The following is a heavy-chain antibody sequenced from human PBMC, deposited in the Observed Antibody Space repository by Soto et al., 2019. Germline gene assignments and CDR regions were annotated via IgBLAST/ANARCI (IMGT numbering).Heavy chain of an antibody. CDR1: GFTFSSHD. V-gene: IGHV3-13*04. CDR2: VDTAGGT. D-gene: IGHD2-2*01. CDR3: AREIPSPGHGYFDL. Sequence: EVQLVESGVGLVQSGGSLRLSCAASGFTFSSHDMHWVRQGTGKGLEWVSGVDTAGGTYYPVSVKGRFAISRDNAKNSLYLQMNSLGATDTAVYYCAREIPSPGHGYFDLWGRGTLVTVSS. J-gene: IGHJ2*01.